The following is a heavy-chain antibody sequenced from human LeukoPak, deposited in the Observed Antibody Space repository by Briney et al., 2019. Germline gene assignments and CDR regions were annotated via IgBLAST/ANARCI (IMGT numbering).Heavy chain of an antibody. Sequence: GGSLRLSCAASGFTFDDYAMHWVRQAPGKGLEWVSGISWNSGSIGYADSVKGRFTISRDNAKNSLYLQMNSLRAEDTALYYCAIDRAYDTNYYFDYWGQGTLVTVSS. J-gene: IGHJ4*02. D-gene: IGHD3-9*01. CDR1: GFTFDDYA. CDR3: AIDRAYDTNYYFDY. V-gene: IGHV3-9*01. CDR2: ISWNSGSI.